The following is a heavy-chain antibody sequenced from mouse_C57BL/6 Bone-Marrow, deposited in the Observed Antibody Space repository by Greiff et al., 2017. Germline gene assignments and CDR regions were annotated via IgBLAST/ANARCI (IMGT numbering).Heavy chain of an antibody. CDR1: GYTFTSYG. CDR2: IYPRSGNT. J-gene: IGHJ2*01. CDR3: ARLLTDYFDY. V-gene: IGHV1-81*01. Sequence: QVQLQQSGAELARPGASVKLSCKASGYTFTSYGISWVKQRTGQGLEWIGEIYPRSGNTYYNEKFKGKATLAADKSSSKAYMEPRSLTSEDSAVYVCARLLTDYFDYWGQGTTLTVSS.